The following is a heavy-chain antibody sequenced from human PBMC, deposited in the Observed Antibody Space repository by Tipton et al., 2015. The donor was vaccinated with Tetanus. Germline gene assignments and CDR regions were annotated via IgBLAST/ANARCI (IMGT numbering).Heavy chain of an antibody. CDR1: GLSLSRDT. V-gene: IGHV3-48*04. Sequence: SLRLSCAASGLSLSRDTMNWVRQAPGKGLEWISYISVSGATIFYADSVKGRFTISRDNSKNSLYLQMNSLRAEDSAVYYCARRQVEGGAHFDHWGQGTLVTVSS. J-gene: IGHJ4*02. D-gene: IGHD3-16*01. CDR2: ISVSGATI. CDR3: ARRQVEGGAHFDH.